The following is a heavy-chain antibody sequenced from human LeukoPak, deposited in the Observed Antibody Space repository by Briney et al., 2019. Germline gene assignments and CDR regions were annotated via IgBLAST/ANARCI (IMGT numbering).Heavy chain of an antibody. CDR1: GDIFNSYS. Sequence: ASVKVSCNASGDIFNSYSVSWVRQAPGQGLEWMGGIITIFGSTNYAQKLQGRVTITTDQSTRTAYMELNSLSSDDTAVYYCARVGRSRGSLPNSYYYMDVWGKGTTVTVSS. J-gene: IGHJ6*03. D-gene: IGHD1-26*01. CDR2: IITIFGST. V-gene: IGHV1-69*05. CDR3: ARVGRSRGSLPNSYYYMDV.